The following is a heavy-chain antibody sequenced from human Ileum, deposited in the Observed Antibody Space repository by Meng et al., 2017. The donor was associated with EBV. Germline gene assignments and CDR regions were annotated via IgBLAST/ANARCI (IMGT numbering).Heavy chain of an antibody. CDR2: TYRRSSWYY. CDR3: ATSRIAKFNR. CDR1: GDSVSSDKTA. Sequence: QLHEPGPGLLPLSQILSLSLSISGDSVSSDKTAWNWIRPSQSRGLEWLGRTYRRSSWYYDYALSVKSRINISPDTSKNQVSLQLNSVTDEDTGIYYCATSRIAKFNRWGQGTLVTVSS. V-gene: IGHV6-1*01. J-gene: IGHJ5*02.